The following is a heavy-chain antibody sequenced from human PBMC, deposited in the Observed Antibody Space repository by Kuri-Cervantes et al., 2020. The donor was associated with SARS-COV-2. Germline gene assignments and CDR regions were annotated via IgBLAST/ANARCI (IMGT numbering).Heavy chain of an antibody. J-gene: IGHJ4*02. CDR3: AGVGYCSSTSRYAFDY. CDR2: IIPIFGTA. Sequence: SVKVSCKASGGTFSSYAISWVRQAPGQGLEWMGGIIPIFGTANYAQKFQGRVTITTDESTSTAYMELSSLRPEDTAVYYCAGVGYCSSTSRYAFDYWGQGTLVTVSS. CDR1: GGTFSSYA. D-gene: IGHD2-2*01. V-gene: IGHV1-69*05.